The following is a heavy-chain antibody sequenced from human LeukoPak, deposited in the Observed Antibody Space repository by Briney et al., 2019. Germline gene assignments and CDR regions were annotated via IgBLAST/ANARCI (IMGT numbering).Heavy chain of an antibody. Sequence: GGSLRLSCAASGFTVSSSYMSWVRQAPGKGLEWVSVIYSGVTTYYADSVKGRFTIFRDNSKNTLYLQMNSLRAEDTAVYYCARDSDSQNIDVWGLGTTVTVSS. CDR3: ARDSDSQNIDV. J-gene: IGHJ6*02. V-gene: IGHV3-53*01. CDR2: IYSGVTT. D-gene: IGHD2-15*01. CDR1: GFTVSSSY.